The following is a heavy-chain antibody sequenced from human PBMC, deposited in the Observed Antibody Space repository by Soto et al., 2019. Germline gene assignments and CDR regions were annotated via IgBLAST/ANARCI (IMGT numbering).Heavy chain of an antibody. J-gene: IGHJ4*02. Sequence: SETLSLTCAVSGVSLSSGNWWTWVRQSPQRGLEYIGEIFHDGTANYYPSFERRVAMSVDTSRNQFSLKLTSVTAADTAVYFCARLVYDTRLNYMYFDFWGPGTLVTVSS. D-gene: IGHD3-10*01. CDR3: ARLVYDTRLNYMYFDF. CDR2: IFHDGTA. CDR1: GVSLSSGNW. V-gene: IGHV4-4*02.